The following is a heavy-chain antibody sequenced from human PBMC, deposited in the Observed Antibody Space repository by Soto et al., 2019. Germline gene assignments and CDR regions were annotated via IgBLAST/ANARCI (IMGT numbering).Heavy chain of an antibody. CDR2: ISYDGSNK. D-gene: IGHD3-3*01. Sequence: PGGSLRLSCAASGFTFSSYGMHWVRQAPGKGLEWVAVISYDGSNKYYADSVKGRFTISRDNSKNTLYLQMNSLRAEDTAVYYCAKDLSTYYDFWSGYYWNSNDYGKDVWGQGTTVTVSS. J-gene: IGHJ6*02. V-gene: IGHV3-30*18. CDR3: AKDLSTYYDFWSGYYWNSNDYGKDV. CDR1: GFTFSSYG.